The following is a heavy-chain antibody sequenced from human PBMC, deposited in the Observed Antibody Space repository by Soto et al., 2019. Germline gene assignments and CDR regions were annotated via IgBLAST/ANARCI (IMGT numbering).Heavy chain of an antibody. D-gene: IGHD4-17*01. Sequence: SETLSLTCTVSGGSISSYYWSWIRQPPGKGLEWIGYIYYYGNTNYNPSLKSRVTISVDTSKNQFSLKLSSVTAADTAVYYCARDPRIYSDPYYFDYWGQGTLVTVSS. CDR1: GGSISSYY. J-gene: IGHJ4*02. CDR2: IYYYGNT. V-gene: IGHV4-59*01. CDR3: ARDPRIYSDPYYFDY.